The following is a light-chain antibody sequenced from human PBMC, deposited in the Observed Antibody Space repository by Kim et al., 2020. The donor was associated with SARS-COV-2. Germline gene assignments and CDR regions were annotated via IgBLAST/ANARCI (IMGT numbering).Light chain of an antibody. CDR2: GKN. V-gene: IGLV3-19*01. J-gene: IGLJ2*01. CDR3: NSRDSSGTHVV. Sequence: ALGQKVRITCQGDSLRSYYASWYQQKPGQAPVLVIYGKNNRPSGIPDRFSGSSSGNTASLTITGAQAEDEADYYCNSRDSSGTHVVFGGGTQLTVL. CDR1: SLRSYY.